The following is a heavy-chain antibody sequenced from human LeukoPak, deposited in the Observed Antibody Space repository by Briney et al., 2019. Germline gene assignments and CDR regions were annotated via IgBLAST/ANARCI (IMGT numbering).Heavy chain of an antibody. D-gene: IGHD3-9*01. CDR1: GFTFSSYW. J-gene: IGHJ4*02. CDR2: IKNDGSEI. Sequence: GGSLRLSCAASGFTFSSYWMSWVRQAPGKGLEWVATIKNDGSEINYVDSAKGRFTISRDNAKNSLYLQMSVLRAEDTAVYFCATADWFSFDFWGQGTLVTVSS. CDR3: ATADWFSFDF. V-gene: IGHV3-7*04.